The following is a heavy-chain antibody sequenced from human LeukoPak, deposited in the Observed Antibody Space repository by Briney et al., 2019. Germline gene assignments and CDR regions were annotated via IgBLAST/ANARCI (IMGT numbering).Heavy chain of an antibody. Sequence: SETLCLTCAVYGGSFSGYYWSGIRQPPGKGLECGWEINHSGKTSYNPSLKSRVIISIDTSKNHFSLNLNSVTAADTAVYYCASLNAFCSSPACHLNAFDFWGQGTLVTVSS. J-gene: IGHJ3*01. V-gene: IGHV4-34*01. D-gene: IGHD2-2*01. CDR1: GGSFSGYY. CDR2: INHSGKT. CDR3: ASLNAFCSSPACHLNAFDF.